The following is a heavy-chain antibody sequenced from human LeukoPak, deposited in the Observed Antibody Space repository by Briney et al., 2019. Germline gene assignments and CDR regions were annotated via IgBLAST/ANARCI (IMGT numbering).Heavy chain of an antibody. CDR3: AREVLRYYDSSGYSDDAFDI. V-gene: IGHV3-7*01. J-gene: IGHJ3*02. CDR2: IKQDGSEK. Sequence: PGGSLRLSCAASGFTFSSYWMSWVRQAPGKGLEWVANIKQDGSEKYYVDSVKGRFTISRDNAKNSLYLQMNSLRAEDTAVYYCAREVLRYYDSSGYSDDAFDIWGQGTMVTVSS. D-gene: IGHD3-22*01. CDR1: GFTFSSYW.